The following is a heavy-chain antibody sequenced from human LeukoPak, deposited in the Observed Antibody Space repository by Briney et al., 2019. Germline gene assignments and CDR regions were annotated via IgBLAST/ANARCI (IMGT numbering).Heavy chain of an antibody. Sequence: GASVKVSCKASGGTFSSYAISWVRQAPGQGLEWMGGIIPIFGTANYAQKFQGRVTITADESTSTAYMELSSLRSEDTAVYYCARGGLGGMTTVVLDAFDIWGQGTMVTVSS. V-gene: IGHV1-69*13. CDR3: ARGGLGGMTTVVLDAFDI. CDR1: GGTFSSYA. J-gene: IGHJ3*02. D-gene: IGHD4-23*01. CDR2: IIPIFGTA.